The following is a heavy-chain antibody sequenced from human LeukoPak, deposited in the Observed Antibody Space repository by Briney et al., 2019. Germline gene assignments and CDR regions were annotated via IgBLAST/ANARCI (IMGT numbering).Heavy chain of an antibody. CDR3: AGILRAPF. D-gene: IGHD2-15*01. CDR2: IGGAGVRT. V-gene: IGHV3-23*01. CDR1: GFTFSSYA. Sequence: PGGSLRLSCASSGFTFSSYAMSWVRQAPGKGLEWVSTIGGAGVRTYYADSVRGRFTISRDNSKNTLYLQMNSLRAEDTAVYYSAGILRAPFWGEGTLVTVSS. J-gene: IGHJ4*02.